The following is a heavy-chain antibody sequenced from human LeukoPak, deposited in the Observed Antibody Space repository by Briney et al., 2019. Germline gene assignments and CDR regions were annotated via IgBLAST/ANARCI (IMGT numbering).Heavy chain of an antibody. CDR3: AKADGSYKTLIDY. CDR2: ISGSGGST. V-gene: IGHV3-23*01. D-gene: IGHD3-10*01. Sequence: GSLRLSCAASGFTFTICAMNWVRQAPGKGLEWVLGISGSGGSTYYADSVKGRFTISRDSSKNTVYLQMSSLRAEDTAVYYCAKADGSYKTLIDYWGQGTLVTVSS. CDR1: GFTFTICA. J-gene: IGHJ4*02.